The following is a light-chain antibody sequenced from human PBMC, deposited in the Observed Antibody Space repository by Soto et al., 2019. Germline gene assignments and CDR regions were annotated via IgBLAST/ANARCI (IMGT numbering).Light chain of an antibody. CDR2: AAS. CDR1: QSISSY. J-gene: IGKJ2*01. Sequence: DIQMTQSPSSLSASVGDRVTITCRASQSISSYLNWYQQKPGKAPKLLIYAASSLQSGVPSRFSGSGSGTVFTLTITSLQLKVFATSYGKKVYSPPYILGQGTKREIK. CDR3: KKVYSPPYI. V-gene: IGKV1-39*01.